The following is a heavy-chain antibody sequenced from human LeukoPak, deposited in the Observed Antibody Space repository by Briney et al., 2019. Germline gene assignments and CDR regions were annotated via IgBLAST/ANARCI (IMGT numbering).Heavy chain of an antibody. Sequence: GGSLRLSCAASGFTFSSYGMTWVRQAPGRGLEWVSYIRSSDDSTYYADSVKGRFTISRDNAKNSLYLQMNSLRAEDTAVYYCAREWASGYWGQGTLVTVSS. CDR2: IRSSDDST. V-gene: IGHV3-21*01. CDR3: AREWASGY. CDR1: GFTFSSYG. J-gene: IGHJ4*02. D-gene: IGHD3-10*01.